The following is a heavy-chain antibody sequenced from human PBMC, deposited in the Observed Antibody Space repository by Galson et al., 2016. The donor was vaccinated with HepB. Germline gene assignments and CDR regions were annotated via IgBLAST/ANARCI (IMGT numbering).Heavy chain of an antibody. CDR3: APTPPGDSTSHYFGY. J-gene: IGHJ4*02. CDR1: GFSLNTSGMC. Sequence: PALVKPTQTLTLTCTFSGFSLNTSGMCVNWIRQPPGKALEWLALIDWDDDIYYSTSLKTRLTISKDTPKNQVVLTMTNIDPVDTATYYLAPTPPGDSTSHYFGYWGQGTLVTVSS. V-gene: IGHV2-70*01. CDR2: IDWDDDI. D-gene: IGHD6-13*01.